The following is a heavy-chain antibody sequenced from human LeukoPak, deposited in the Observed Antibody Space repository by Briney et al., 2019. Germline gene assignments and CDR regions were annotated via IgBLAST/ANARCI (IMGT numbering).Heavy chain of an antibody. J-gene: IGHJ3*02. CDR2: ISSSSSYI. D-gene: IGHD3-9*01. CDR3: ARDRAITYHDILTGEPDAFDI. Sequence: GGSLRLSCAASGFTFSSYSMNWVRQAPGKGLEWVSSISSSSSYIYYADSVKGRFTISRDNAKNSLYLQMNSLRAEDTAVYYCARDRAITYHDILTGEPDAFDIWGQGTMVTVSS. CDR1: GFTFSSYS. V-gene: IGHV3-21*01.